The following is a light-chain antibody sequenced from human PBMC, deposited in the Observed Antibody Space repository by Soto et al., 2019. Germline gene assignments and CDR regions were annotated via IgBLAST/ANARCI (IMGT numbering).Light chain of an antibody. CDR3: QQRSNWPPGYT. J-gene: IGKJ2*01. CDR1: QSVSSY. V-gene: IGKV3-11*01. CDR2: DAS. Sequence: EIVLTQSPGTLSVSPGEGATLSCRASQSVSSYLAWYQQKPGQAPRLLIYDASNRATGIPARFSGSGSGTDFTLTISSLEPEDFAVYYCQQRSNWPPGYTFGQGTKVDIK.